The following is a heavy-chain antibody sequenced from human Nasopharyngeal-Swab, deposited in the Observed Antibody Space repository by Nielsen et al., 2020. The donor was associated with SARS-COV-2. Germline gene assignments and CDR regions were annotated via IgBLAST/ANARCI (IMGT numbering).Heavy chain of an antibody. CDR3: ARLNPFSSWYTFYYFDY. Sequence: IRQPEGKGLEWIGSIYYSGSTYYNPSLKSRVTISLDTSKNQFSLKLSSVTAADTAVYYFARLNPFSSWYTFYYFDYWGQGTLVTVSS. J-gene: IGHJ4*02. D-gene: IGHD6-13*01. V-gene: IGHV4-39*01. CDR2: IYYSGST.